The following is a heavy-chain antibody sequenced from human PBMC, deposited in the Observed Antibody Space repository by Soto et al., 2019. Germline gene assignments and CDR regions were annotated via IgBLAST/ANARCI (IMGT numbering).Heavy chain of an antibody. CDR2: INPSGGST. CDR3: AGTTGDYYYYSCYYHLSALTY. J-gene: IGHJ4*02. CDR1: GYTFTSYY. D-gene: IGHD5-12*01. V-gene: IGHV1-46*01. Sequence: EASVKVSCKASGYTFTSYYMHWVRQAPGQGLEWMGIINPSGGSTSYAQKFQGRVTMTRDTSTSTVYMELSSLRSEDTAVYYCAGTTGDYYYYSCYYHLSALTYWTQGTLVPVS.